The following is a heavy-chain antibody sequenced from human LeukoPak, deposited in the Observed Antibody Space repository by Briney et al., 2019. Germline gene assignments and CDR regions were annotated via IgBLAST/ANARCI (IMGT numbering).Heavy chain of an antibody. CDR3: ARDPPGGYCSSTSCYIVYYGMDV. V-gene: IGHV3-30-3*01. CDR1: GFTFSSYA. D-gene: IGHD2-2*02. Sequence: GGSLRLSCAASGFTFSSYAMHWVCQAPGKGLEWVAVISYDGSNKYYADSVKGRFTISRDNSKNTLYLQMNSLRAEDTAVYYCARDPPGGYCSSTSCYIVYYGMDVWGQGTTVTVSS. CDR2: ISYDGSNK. J-gene: IGHJ6*02.